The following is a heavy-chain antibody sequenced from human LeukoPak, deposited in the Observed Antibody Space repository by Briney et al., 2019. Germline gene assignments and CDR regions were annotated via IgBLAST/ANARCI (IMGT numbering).Heavy chain of an antibody. Sequence: ASVKVSCKASGYTFTNYGISWVRQAPGQGLEWMGWISAYNGNTNYAQKLQGRVTVTTDTSTSTAYMELRSLRSDDTAVYYCARDLGSAIAEPFDHWGQGTLVTVSS. CDR3: ARDLGSAIAEPFDH. D-gene: IGHD6-13*01. CDR2: ISAYNGNT. CDR1: GYTFTNYG. V-gene: IGHV1-18*01. J-gene: IGHJ4*02.